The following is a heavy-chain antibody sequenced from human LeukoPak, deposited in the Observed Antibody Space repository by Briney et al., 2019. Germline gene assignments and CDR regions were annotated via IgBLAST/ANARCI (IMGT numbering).Heavy chain of an antibody. D-gene: IGHD5-24*01. J-gene: IGHJ4*02. CDR3: AKNLPLPLDVATKSPFDY. Sequence: GGSLRLSCAASGFTFSSYGMHWVRQAPGKGLEWVAVISYDGTNKYYGDSLKGRFTISRDNSKSTLFLQMNSLRADDTAFYYCAKNLPLPLDVATKSPFDYWGRGTLVTFSS. CDR2: ISYDGTNK. V-gene: IGHV3-30*18. CDR1: GFTFSSYG.